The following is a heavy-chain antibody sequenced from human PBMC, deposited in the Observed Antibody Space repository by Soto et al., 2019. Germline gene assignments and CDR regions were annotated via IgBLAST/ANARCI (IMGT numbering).Heavy chain of an antibody. CDR1: GFTFSSYS. CDR2: ISSSSSTI. J-gene: IGHJ6*02. V-gene: IGHV3-48*02. Sequence: EVQLVESGGGLVQPGGSLRLSCAASGFTFSSYSMNWVRQAPGKGLEWVSYISSSSSTIYYADSVKGRFTISRDNAKNSLYLQMNSLRDEDTAVYYCARTDDYFYYYGMDVWGQGTTVTVSS. CDR3: ARTDDYFYYYGMDV.